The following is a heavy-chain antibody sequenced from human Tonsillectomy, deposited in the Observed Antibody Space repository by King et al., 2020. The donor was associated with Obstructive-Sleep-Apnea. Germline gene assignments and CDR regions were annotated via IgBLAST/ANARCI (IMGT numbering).Heavy chain of an antibody. CDR2: IKQDGGEK. D-gene: IGHD2-15*01. J-gene: IGHJ4*02. V-gene: IGHV3-7*03. CDR1: GFTFSHYW. CDR3: ARDPLCSGGNCYLYYFDY. Sequence: VQLVESGGGLVQPGGSLRLSCAASGFTFSHYWISWVRQAPGKGLEWVANIKQDGGEKYYVESVKGRFPISRDNAQNSLYLQRNSLRAEVTAGYYCARDPLCSGGNCYLYYFDYWGQGTLVTVSS.